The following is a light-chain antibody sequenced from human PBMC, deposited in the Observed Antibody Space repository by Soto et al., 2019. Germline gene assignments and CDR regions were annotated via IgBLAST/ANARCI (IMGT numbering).Light chain of an antibody. CDR2: DVR. J-gene: IGLJ2*01. Sequence: QSALTQPASVSGSPGQSITISCTGTSSDVGGYNYVSWYQQHPGKPPKPMIYDVRNRPSGVSNRFSCSKSGNTASLTISGLQAEDEADYYCISYTSSSVVFGGGTKLTVL. V-gene: IGLV2-14*01. CDR1: SSDVGGYNY. CDR3: ISYTSSSVV.